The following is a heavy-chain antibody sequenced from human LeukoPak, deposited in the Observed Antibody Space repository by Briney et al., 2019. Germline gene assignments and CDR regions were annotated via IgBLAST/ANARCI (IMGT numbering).Heavy chain of an antibody. J-gene: IGHJ6*03. D-gene: IGHD4-17*01. CDR2: ISGSGGST. CDR3: AKFLGTTDYYYYMDV. Sequence: GGSLRLSCAASGFTFSSYAMSWVRQAPGKGLEWVSAISGSGGSTYYADSVKGRSTISRDNSKNTLYLQMNSLRAEDTAVYYCAKFLGTTDYYYYMDVWGKGTTVTVSS. V-gene: IGHV3-23*01. CDR1: GFTFSSYA.